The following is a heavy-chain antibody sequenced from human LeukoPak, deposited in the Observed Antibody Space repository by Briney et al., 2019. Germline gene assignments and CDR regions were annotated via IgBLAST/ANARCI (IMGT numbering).Heavy chain of an antibody. D-gene: IGHD5-24*01. CDR2: ISSRSDSI. V-gene: IGHV3-48*01. Sequence: PGGSLRLSCAASGFTFSNYGMNWVRQAPGKRLEWVSYISSRSDSIYYADSVKGRFTISRDNAQNSLYLQMNSLRAEDTAVYYCTRDDNSASTWAYFHHWGQGTLVTVSS. CDR1: GFTFSNYG. CDR3: TRDDNSASTWAYFHH. J-gene: IGHJ1*01.